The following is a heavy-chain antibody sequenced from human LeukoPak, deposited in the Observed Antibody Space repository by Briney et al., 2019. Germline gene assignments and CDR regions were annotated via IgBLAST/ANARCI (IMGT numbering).Heavy chain of an antibody. CDR1: GFSFSNYG. D-gene: IGHD5-18*01. CDR2: ISYDA. J-gene: IGHJ4*02. CDR3: ANLISGYSYGYGNDY. V-gene: IGHV3-30*18. Sequence: GGSLRLSCVASGFSFSNYGTHWVRQAPGKGLEWVAVISYDADSVKGRFTISRDNSKNTLYLQMNSLRAEDTAVYYCANLISGYSYGYGNDYWGQGTLVTVSS.